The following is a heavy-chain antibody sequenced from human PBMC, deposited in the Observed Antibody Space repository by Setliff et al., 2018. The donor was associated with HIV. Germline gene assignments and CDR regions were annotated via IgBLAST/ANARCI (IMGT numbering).Heavy chain of an antibody. J-gene: IGHJ4*02. CDR1: GGSFSGYY. CDR2: IKHRGST. D-gene: IGHD6-19*01. CDR3: ARRSGWSLDY. Sequence: PSETLSLTCAVYGGSFSGYYWSWIRQPPGKGLEWIGEIKHRGSTNYIPSLKSRVTISVDTSKNQFSLTLSSVTAADTAVYYCARRSGWSLDYWGQGTLVTVSS. V-gene: IGHV4-34*01.